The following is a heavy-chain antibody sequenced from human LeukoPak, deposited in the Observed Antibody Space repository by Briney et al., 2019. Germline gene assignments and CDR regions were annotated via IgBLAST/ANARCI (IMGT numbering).Heavy chain of an antibody. D-gene: IGHD3-3*01. Sequence: ASVNVSCKASGFTFTSSAVQWVRQARGQRLEWIGWIVVGSGNTNYAQKFQERVTITRDMSTSTAYMELSSLRSEDTAVYYCAADPSTRFLEWLLYNYWGQGTLVTVSS. V-gene: IGHV1-58*01. CDR3: AADPSTRFLEWLLYNY. CDR2: IVVGSGNT. CDR1: GFTFTSSA. J-gene: IGHJ4*02.